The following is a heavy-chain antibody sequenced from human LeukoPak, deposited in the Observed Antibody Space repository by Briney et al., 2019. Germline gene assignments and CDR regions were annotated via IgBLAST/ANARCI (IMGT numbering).Heavy chain of an antibody. J-gene: IGHJ3*02. CDR2: IKQDGSEK. CDR3: ASFRYCGGDCYLGAFDI. Sequence: GGSLRLSCAASGFTFSSYWMSWVRQAPGKGLEWVANIKQDGSEKYYVDSVKGRFTISRDNAKNSLYLQMYSLRAEDTAVYYCASFRYCGGDCYLGAFDIWGQGTMVTVSS. D-gene: IGHD2-21*02. CDR1: GFTFSSYW. V-gene: IGHV3-7*01.